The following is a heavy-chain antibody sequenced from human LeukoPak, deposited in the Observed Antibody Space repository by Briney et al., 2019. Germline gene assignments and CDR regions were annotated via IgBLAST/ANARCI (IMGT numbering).Heavy chain of an antibody. CDR2: IYSGGNT. CDR3: ARRAGDYSHPYDY. Sequence: GGSLRLSCAASGLTVSSNCMSWVRQAPGKGLEWVSFIYSGGNTYYADSAKGRFTISRDNSKNTVHLQMNSLRAEDTAMYYCARRAGDYSHPYDYWGQGTLVTVSS. J-gene: IGHJ4*02. V-gene: IGHV3-53*01. CDR1: GLTVSSNC. D-gene: IGHD3-22*01.